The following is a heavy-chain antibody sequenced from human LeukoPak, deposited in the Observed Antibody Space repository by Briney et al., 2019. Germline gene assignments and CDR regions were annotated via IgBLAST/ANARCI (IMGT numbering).Heavy chain of an antibody. V-gene: IGHV5-51*01. D-gene: IGHD6-19*01. J-gene: IGHJ6*04. CDR3: VRQIAVAGRTTSENWYYIVV. CDR1: GYTFDRSW. Sequence: GESLKISCQASGYTFDRSWIGWVRQMPGKGFQWLGIVYPRDSDTRYSPSVQGHVTITADTSTDTAYLQWGSLRASDTANYFCVRQIAVAGRTTSENWYYIVVWGKETAVTVSS. CDR2: VYPRDSDT.